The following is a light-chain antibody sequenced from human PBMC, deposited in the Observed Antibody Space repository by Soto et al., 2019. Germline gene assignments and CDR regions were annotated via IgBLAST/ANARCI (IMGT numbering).Light chain of an antibody. Sequence: EIVMTQSPATLSVSPGERATLSCRASQSVSSNLAWYQQKPGQAPRLLIYGASTRAAGIPARFSGSGSGTEFTLTISSLQSEDFAVYYCRQYNNWLRYTFGQGTKLEIK. J-gene: IGKJ2*01. CDR1: QSVSSN. CDR2: GAS. CDR3: RQYNNWLRYT. V-gene: IGKV3-15*01.